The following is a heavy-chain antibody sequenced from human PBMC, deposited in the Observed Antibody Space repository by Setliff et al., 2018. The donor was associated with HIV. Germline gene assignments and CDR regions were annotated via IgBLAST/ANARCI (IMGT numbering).Heavy chain of an antibody. CDR3: AKADYCGGGSCNSRRSIDY. D-gene: IGHD2-15*01. Sequence: ASVKVSCKASGNTFNSYYLHWVRQAPGQGLEWMGIINPLGGNTNYYAQKFQGRVTMTRDTSTSTIYMELSSLRSEDTAVYYCAKADYCGGGSCNSRRSIDYWGQGTLVTVSS. CDR2: INPLGGNT. J-gene: IGHJ4*02. CDR1: GNTFNSYY. V-gene: IGHV1-46*02.